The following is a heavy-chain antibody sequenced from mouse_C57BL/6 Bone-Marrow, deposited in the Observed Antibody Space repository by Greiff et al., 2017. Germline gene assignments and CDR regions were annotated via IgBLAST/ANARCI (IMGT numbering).Heavy chain of an antibody. D-gene: IGHD3-2*02. CDR3: ARRGQLRFPFAY. V-gene: IGHV5-6*01. J-gene: IGHJ3*01. CDR2: ISSGGSYT. CDR1: GFTFSSYG. Sequence: EVQLVESGGDLVKPGGSLKLSCAASGFTFSSYGMSWVRQTPDKRLEWVATISSGGSYTYYPDRVKGRFTISRDNAKNTLYLRMSSLKSEDTAMYYYARRGQLRFPFAYWGQGTLVTVSA.